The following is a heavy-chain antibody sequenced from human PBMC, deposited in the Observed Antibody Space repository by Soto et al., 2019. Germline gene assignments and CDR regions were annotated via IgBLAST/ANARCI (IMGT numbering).Heavy chain of an antibody. Sequence: EVQLLESGGGLVQPGGSLRLSCAASGFTFNNYAMGWVRQAPGKGLEWVSAITDSGDDTYYIDSVKGRFTISRNTSKRTLNLQMNSLRDEDTAIYYCAKLGSSSWSPHYYFDYWGQGTLVTVSS. CDR1: GFTFNNYA. V-gene: IGHV3-23*01. CDR3: AKLGSSSWSPHYYFDY. J-gene: IGHJ4*02. D-gene: IGHD2-2*01. CDR2: ITDSGDDT.